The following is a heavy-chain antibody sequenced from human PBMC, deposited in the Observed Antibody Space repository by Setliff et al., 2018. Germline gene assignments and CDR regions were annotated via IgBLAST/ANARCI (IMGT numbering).Heavy chain of an antibody. CDR2: IKEDGSEK. CDR3: AKSLRLASSGSYWFDP. Sequence: GGSLRLSCVASGFSFSNYYMSWVRQAPGKGLEWVANIKEDGSEKFYVDSVKGRFTISRDNAKNSLYLQMDSLRAEDTALYYCAKSLRLASSGSYWFDPWGQGTPVTVSS. V-gene: IGHV3-7*03. D-gene: IGHD3-10*01. J-gene: IGHJ5*02. CDR1: GFSFSNYY.